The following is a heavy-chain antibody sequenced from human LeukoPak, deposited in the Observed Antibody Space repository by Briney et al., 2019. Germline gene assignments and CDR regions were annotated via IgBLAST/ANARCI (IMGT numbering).Heavy chain of an antibody. V-gene: IGHV3-23*01. Sequence: PGGSLRLSCAASGFTFSNYVMSWVRQAPGKGLEWVSTISGSDGTTYYADSVKGRFTISRDNSKNTLFLQMSSLRAEDTAVYYCAKDLLAVAPRAFDIWGQGTMVTVSS. J-gene: IGHJ3*02. CDR2: ISGSDGTT. D-gene: IGHD6-19*01. CDR1: GFTFSNYV. CDR3: AKDLLAVAPRAFDI.